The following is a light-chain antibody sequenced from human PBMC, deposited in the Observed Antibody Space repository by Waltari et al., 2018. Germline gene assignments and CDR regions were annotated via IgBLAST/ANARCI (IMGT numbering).Light chain of an antibody. CDR3: QQYYITPPT. J-gene: IGKJ1*01. Sequence: DIQMTQSPSTLSASVGDTVIISCRASQSITTSLAWYQQKPGKAPDVLIYGASNLESGVPSRFSGSGSGTEFTLTISSLQPDDFATYYCQQYYITPPTFGQGTKVEIK. CDR1: QSITTS. V-gene: IGKV1-5*03. CDR2: GAS.